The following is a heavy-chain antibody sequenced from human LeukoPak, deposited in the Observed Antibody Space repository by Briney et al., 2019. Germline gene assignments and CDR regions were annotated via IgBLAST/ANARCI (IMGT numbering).Heavy chain of an antibody. CDR3: ARDTTAGGPVTFDY. D-gene: IGHD6-25*01. Sequence: GRSLRLSCAASGFTFSTYGMHWVRQAPGRGLEWVAVIWYDGSNTFYADSVQGRFTISRDNSKNTVYLQMNSLRVEDTAVYYCARDTTAGGPVTFDYWGQGALVTVSS. J-gene: IGHJ4*02. V-gene: IGHV3-33*01. CDR2: IWYDGSNT. CDR1: GFTFSTYG.